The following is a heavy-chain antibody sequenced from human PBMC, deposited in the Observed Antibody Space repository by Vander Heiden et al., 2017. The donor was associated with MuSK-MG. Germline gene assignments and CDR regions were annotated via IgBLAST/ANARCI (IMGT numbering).Heavy chain of an antibody. CDR3: ARPATWEGYYYGSGSYYPFDY. D-gene: IGHD3-10*01. CDR1: GGTFSSYA. CDR2: IIPIFGTA. Sequence: QVQLVQSGAEVKKPGSSVKVSCKASGGTFSSYAISWVRQAPGQGLEWMGGIIPIFGTANYAQKFQGRVTITADESTSTAYMELSSLRSEDTAVYYCARPATWEGYYYGSGSYYPFDYWGQGTLVTVSS. V-gene: IGHV1-69*01. J-gene: IGHJ4*02.